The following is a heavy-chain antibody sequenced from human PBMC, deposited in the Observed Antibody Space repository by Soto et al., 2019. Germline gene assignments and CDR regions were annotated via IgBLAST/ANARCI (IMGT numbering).Heavy chain of an antibody. CDR2: ISGSGGST. D-gene: IGHD6-6*01. V-gene: IGHV3-23*01. CDR1: GFTFSSYA. Sequence: GGSLRLSCAASGFTFSSYAMSWVRQAPGKGLEWVSAISGSGGSTYYADSVKGRFTISRDNSKNTLYLQMNSLRAEDTAIYYCAKDLAIRSSSNNDAFDIWGQGTMVTVS. J-gene: IGHJ3*02. CDR3: AKDLAIRSSSNNDAFDI.